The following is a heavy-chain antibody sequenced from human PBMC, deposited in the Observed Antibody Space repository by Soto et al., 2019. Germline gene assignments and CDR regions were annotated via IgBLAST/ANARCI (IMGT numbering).Heavy chain of an antibody. D-gene: IGHD3-16*02. CDR2: ISGSGGST. CDR3: AKSSRDVWGSYRQRYTYYYGMDV. V-gene: IGHV3-23*01. J-gene: IGHJ6*02. CDR1: GFTFSSYA. Sequence: EVQLLESGGGLVQPGGSLRLSCAASGFTFSSYAMSWVRQAPGKGLEWVSAISGSGGSTYYADSVKGRFTISRDNSKNTLYLQMNSLRAEDTAVYYCAKSSRDVWGSYRQRYTYYYGMDVWGQGTTVTVSS.